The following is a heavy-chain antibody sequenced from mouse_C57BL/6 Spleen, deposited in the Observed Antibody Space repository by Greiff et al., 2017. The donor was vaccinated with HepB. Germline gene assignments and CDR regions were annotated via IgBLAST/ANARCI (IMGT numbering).Heavy chain of an antibody. J-gene: IGHJ4*01. V-gene: IGHV1-59*01. CDR1: GYTFTSYW. D-gene: IGHD1-1*01. Sequence: QVQLQQPGAELVRPGTSVKLSCKASGYTFTSYWMHGVKQRPGQGLEWIGVIDPSDSYTNYNQKFKRKATLTVDTSSSTAYMQLSSLTSEDSAVYYCARTTVVAPDAMGYWGQGTSVTVSS. CDR2: IDPSDSYT. CDR3: ARTTVVAPDAMGY.